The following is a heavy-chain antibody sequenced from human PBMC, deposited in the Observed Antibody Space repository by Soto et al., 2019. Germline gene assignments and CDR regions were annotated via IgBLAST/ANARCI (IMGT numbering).Heavy chain of an antibody. D-gene: IGHD5-18*01. CDR3: ARGLPTYSSFDS. CDR1: GFTFSSYW. Sequence: EVQLVESGGGLVQPGESLRLSCAASGFTFSSYWMHWIRQAPGKGLVWVSRVSSDGSSTVYATSVKGRLTISRDNAKNTLYLKMNSLSDEDTAVYYCARGLPTYSSFDSWGQGTLVTVSS. J-gene: IGHJ4*02. V-gene: IGHV3-74*01. CDR2: VSSDGSST.